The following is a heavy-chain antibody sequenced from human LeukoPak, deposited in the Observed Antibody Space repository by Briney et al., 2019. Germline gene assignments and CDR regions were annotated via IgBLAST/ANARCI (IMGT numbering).Heavy chain of an antibody. J-gene: IGHJ3*02. Sequence: PGGSLRLSCAASGFTFSNYEMYWVRQAPGKGLEWVSYISRSADAKYYADSVKGRFTISRDNAKNSLYLQMNTLRTEDTALYYCAGDPFYGLDVFDIWGQGTMVTVS. CDR1: GFTFSNYE. CDR3: AGDPFYGLDVFDI. CDR2: ISRSADAK. D-gene: IGHD2/OR15-2a*01. V-gene: IGHV3-48*03.